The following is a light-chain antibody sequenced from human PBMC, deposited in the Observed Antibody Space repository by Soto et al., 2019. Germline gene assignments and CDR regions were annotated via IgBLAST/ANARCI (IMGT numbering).Light chain of an antibody. J-gene: IGKJ1*01. CDR2: DAS. CDR3: QQSYNTPRT. CDR1: QSISSY. Sequence: DIQMTQSPSSLSASVGDRVTITCRASQSISSYLNWYQQKPGKAPKLLIYDASSLQSGVPSRFSGSGSETDFTLTISSLHPEDFATYHCQQSYNTPRTFGQGTKVDIK. V-gene: IGKV1-39*01.